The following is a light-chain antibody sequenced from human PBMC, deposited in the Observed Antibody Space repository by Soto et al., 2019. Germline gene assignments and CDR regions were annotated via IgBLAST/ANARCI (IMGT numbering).Light chain of an antibody. V-gene: IGLV2-23*01. Sequence: QSVLTQPASVSGSPGQSITISCTGTSSDVGSHNLVSWYQQHPGKAPKLMIYEDTKRPSGVSNRFSGSKSGNTASLTISGLQAEDEADYYCSSYAGSNTYVVFGGGTKVTVL. CDR3: SSYAGSNTYVV. J-gene: IGLJ2*01. CDR1: SSDVGSHNL. CDR2: EDT.